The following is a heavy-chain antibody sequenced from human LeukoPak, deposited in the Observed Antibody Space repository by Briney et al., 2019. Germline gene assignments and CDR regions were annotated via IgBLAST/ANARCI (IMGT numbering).Heavy chain of an antibody. CDR2: ISSSSSCI. Sequence: GGSLRLSCAASGFTFSSYGMNWVRQAPGKGLEWVSSISSSSSCIYYADSVKGRFTISRDNAKNSLYLQMNSLRAEDTAVYYCARDRVSMIRGVTALDYWGQGTLVTVSS. V-gene: IGHV3-21*01. J-gene: IGHJ4*02. D-gene: IGHD3-10*01. CDR1: GFTFSSYG. CDR3: ARDRVSMIRGVTALDY.